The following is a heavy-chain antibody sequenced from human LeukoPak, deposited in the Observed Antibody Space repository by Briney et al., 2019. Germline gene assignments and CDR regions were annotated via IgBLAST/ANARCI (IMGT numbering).Heavy chain of an antibody. V-gene: IGHV1-2*02. D-gene: IGHD3-16*01. CDR2: INPKSGGT. CDR1: GHHFTDYY. Sequence: ASVKVSCKASGHHFTDYYIHWVRLAPGQGLEWMGWINPKSGGTHYAQKFQGRVSMTRDTSINTVYLELSSLRSNDTAVYYCARTREGVWGSYSPWGQGTLVTVSS. CDR3: ARTREGVWGSYSP. J-gene: IGHJ4*02.